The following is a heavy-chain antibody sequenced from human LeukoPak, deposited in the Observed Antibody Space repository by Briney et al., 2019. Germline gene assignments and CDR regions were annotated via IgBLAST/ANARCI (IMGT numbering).Heavy chain of an antibody. CDR1: GGSFSGYY. CDR3: ARGSLMYCSSTSCYQFRH. Sequence: SETLSLTXAVYGGSFSGYYWSWIRQPPGKGLEWIGGINHSGSTNYNPSLKSRVTISVDTSKNQFSLKLSSVTAADTAVYYCARGSLMYCSSTSCYQFRHWGQGTLATVSS. D-gene: IGHD2-2*01. J-gene: IGHJ1*01. V-gene: IGHV4-34*01. CDR2: INHSGST.